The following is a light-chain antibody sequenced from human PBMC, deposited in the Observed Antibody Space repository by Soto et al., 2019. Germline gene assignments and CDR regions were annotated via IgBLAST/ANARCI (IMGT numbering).Light chain of an antibody. J-gene: IGKJ4*01. CDR1: RDISDY. V-gene: IGKV1-39*01. Sequence: QMTQSPSSLSASVGDRVTITCRASRDISDYLNWFQHKPGRAPKLLIYAASTLHSGVPARFSGSGSESGTDYALTISGLQPEDSATYYCQHSYSPPLTFGGGTRVEIK. CDR3: QHSYSPPLT. CDR2: AAS.